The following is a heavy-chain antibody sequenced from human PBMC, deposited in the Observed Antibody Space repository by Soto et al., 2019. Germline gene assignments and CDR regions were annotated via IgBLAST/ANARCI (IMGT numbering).Heavy chain of an antibody. D-gene: IGHD2-15*01. J-gene: IGHJ4*02. CDR3: ERDAAWSFDY. V-gene: IGHV3-7*01. Sequence: PGGSLRLSCAASGFTCSNQWMSWVRQAPGKGLEWVAKVNEDGSEKSYVDSVKGRFTISRDNAMSSLYLQMDGLRAEDTAVYHCERDAAWSFDYWGQGTLVTVSS. CDR2: VNEDGSEK. CDR1: GFTCSNQW.